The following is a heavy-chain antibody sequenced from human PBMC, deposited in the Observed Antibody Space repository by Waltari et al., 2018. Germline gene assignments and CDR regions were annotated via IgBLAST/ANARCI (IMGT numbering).Heavy chain of an antibody. CDR1: GYSFTSYC. Sequence: EVQLVQSGAEVKKPGESLKISRKVSGYSFTSYCLGWVRQMPGKGLEWMGIIYPGDSDTRYSPSFQGQVTISADKSISTAYLQWSSLKASDTAMYYCASYDSSGYYRAGFDYWGQGTLVTVSS. V-gene: IGHV5-51*01. D-gene: IGHD3-22*01. CDR3: ASYDSSGYYRAGFDY. J-gene: IGHJ4*02. CDR2: IYPGDSDT.